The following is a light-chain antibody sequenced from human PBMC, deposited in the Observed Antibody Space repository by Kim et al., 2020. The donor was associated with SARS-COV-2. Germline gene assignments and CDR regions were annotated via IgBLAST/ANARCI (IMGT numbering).Light chain of an antibody. V-gene: IGLV1-47*01. Sequence: GQRYTIACSGSSSNSGSNYGYWYQQLPGTAPKLLIYRNNQRPSGVPDRFSGSKSGTSASLAISGLRSEDEADYYCAAWDDSLSGVVFGGGTQLTVL. J-gene: IGLJ2*01. CDR1: SSNSGSNY. CDR2: RNN. CDR3: AAWDDSLSGVV.